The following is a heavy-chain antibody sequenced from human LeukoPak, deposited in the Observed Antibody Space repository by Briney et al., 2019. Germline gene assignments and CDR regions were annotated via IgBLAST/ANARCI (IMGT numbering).Heavy chain of an antibody. CDR2: IKQDGSEK. J-gene: IGHJ5*02. V-gene: IGHV3-7*01. CDR1: GFTFSSYW. D-gene: IGHD6-19*01. CDR3: ARARVGSGSGWFDP. Sequence: PGGSLRLSCAASGFTFSSYWMSWVRQAPGKGLEWVANIKQDGSEKYYVDSVKGRFTISRDNAKNSLYLQMNSLRAEDTAVYCCARARVGSGSGWFDPWGQGTLVTVSS.